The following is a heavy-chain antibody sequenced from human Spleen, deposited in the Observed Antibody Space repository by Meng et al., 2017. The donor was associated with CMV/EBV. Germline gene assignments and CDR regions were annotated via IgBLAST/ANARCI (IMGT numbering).Heavy chain of an antibody. J-gene: IGHJ4*02. CDR3: AKGSCSGTSCYGYFDY. D-gene: IGHD2-2*01. CDR1: GFTFNNYA. V-gene: IGHV3-23*01. Sequence: GESLKISCAASGFTFNNYAMTWVRQAPGKGLEWVSVISRSGDSTLYADSVKGRFTISRDNSKNTLYLQMNSLRAEDTAVYYCAKGSCSGTSCYGYFDYWGQGTLVTVSS. CDR2: ISRSGDST.